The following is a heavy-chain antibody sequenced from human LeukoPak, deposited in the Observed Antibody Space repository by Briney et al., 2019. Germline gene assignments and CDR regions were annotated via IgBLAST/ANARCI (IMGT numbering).Heavy chain of an antibody. J-gene: IGHJ3*02. D-gene: IGHD4-23*01. CDR2: ISGYNGNT. CDR1: GYTFSNYG. Sequence: ASVKVSCKASGYTFSNYGINWVRQAPGQGLEWMGWISGYNGNTNYAQKLQGRVTMTTDTSTSTAYMELRSLRSDDTAVYYCARVKHGGNPAFDIWGQGTMVTVSS. CDR3: ARVKHGGNPAFDI. V-gene: IGHV1-18*01.